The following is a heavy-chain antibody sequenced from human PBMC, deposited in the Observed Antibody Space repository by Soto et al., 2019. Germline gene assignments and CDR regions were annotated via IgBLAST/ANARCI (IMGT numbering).Heavy chain of an antibody. CDR3: ARRTWHFDY. CDR2: IYYTGST. CDR1: DGSISNYY. J-gene: IGHJ4*02. D-gene: IGHD1-1*01. V-gene: IGHV4-59*12. Sequence: PSETLSLTCTVSDGSISNYYWSWIRQPPGKGLEWIGYIYYTGSTNYNPSLKSRVNISVDTSKNQFSLKLSSVTAADTAVYYCARRTWHFDYWGQGTLVTVSS.